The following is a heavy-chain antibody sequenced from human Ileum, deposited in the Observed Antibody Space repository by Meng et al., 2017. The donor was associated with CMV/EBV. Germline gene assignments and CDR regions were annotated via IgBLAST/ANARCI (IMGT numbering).Heavy chain of an antibody. D-gene: IGHD2-2*01. V-gene: IGHV3-11*01. J-gene: IGHJ3*02. CDR1: GFTVSSNY. Sequence: GGSLRLSCAASGFTVSSNYMSWVRQAPGKGLEWVSYVSSAERTKHYADSVNGRFTISRDNAKNSLFLQMNSLRAEDTAVYYCARSLCCSSSSSPYAFDIWGQGTVVTVSS. CDR2: VSSAERTK. CDR3: ARSLCCSSSSSPYAFDI.